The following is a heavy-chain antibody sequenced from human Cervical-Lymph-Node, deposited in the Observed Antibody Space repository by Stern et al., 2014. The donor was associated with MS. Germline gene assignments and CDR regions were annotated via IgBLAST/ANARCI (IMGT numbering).Heavy chain of an antibody. V-gene: IGHV4-30-4*01. D-gene: IGHD2-2*01. CDR1: GGSISSGDYY. CDR2: IYYSGST. Sequence: VQLVESGPGLVKPSQTLYLTCTVSGGSISSGDYYWSWIRQPPGKGLEWIGYIYYSGSTYYNPSLKSRVTISVDTSKNQFSLKLSSVTAADTAVYYCASANCSSTSCPNWFDPWGQGTLVTVSS. J-gene: IGHJ5*02. CDR3: ASANCSSTSCPNWFDP.